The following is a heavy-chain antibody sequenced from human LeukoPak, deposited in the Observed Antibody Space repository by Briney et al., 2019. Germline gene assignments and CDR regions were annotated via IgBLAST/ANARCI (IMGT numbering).Heavy chain of an antibody. V-gene: IGHV4-39*07. Sequence: SETLSLTCTVSGGSISSSSYYWGWIRQPPGKGLEWIGSIYYSGSTYYNPSLKSRVTISVDTSKNQFSLKLSSVTAADTAVYYCARDPQDSSGFDYWGQGTLVTVSS. D-gene: IGHD3-22*01. CDR3: ARDPQDSSGFDY. J-gene: IGHJ4*02. CDR1: GGSISSSSYY. CDR2: IYYSGST.